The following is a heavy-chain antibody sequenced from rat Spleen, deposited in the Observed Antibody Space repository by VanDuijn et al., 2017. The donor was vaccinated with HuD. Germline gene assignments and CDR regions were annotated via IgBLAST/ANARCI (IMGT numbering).Heavy chain of an antibody. Sequence: QVQLKESGPGLVQPSQTLSLTCTVSGFSLTSYHVSWVRQPPGKSLVWMGTIWAGGGTNYNSAVKFRLSISRDTSKSQVLLKMNSLQPEDTGTYYCARHLREASGVMDAWGQGASVTVSS. V-gene: IGHV2-72*01. D-gene: IGHD4-3*01. CDR3: ARHLREASGVMDA. J-gene: IGHJ4*01. CDR1: GFSLTSYH. CDR2: IWAGGGT.